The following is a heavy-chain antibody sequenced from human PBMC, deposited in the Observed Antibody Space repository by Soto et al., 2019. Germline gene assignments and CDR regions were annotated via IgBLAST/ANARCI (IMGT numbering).Heavy chain of an antibody. Sequence: SETLSLTCAVYGAPFSGYYWTWIRQPPGKGLEWIGEINRTGSTKYNPSLKSRVTISLDTSKNQFSLSLRSVTAADTAVYYCARGREIFGAVTPFEYWGQGTQVTAPQ. CDR2: INRTGST. D-gene: IGHD3-3*01. J-gene: IGHJ4*02. CDR1: GAPFSGYY. CDR3: ARGREIFGAVTPFEY. V-gene: IGHV4-34*01.